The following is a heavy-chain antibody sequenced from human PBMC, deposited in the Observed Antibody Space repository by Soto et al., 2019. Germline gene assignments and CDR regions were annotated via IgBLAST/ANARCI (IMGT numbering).Heavy chain of an antibody. CDR2: ISSGGRTT. Sequence: GGSLRLSCAASGFTFSSYWMHWVRQAPGKGLEWVSSISSGGRTTYYSDSVKGRFTISRDISKNMVYLQMTSLRAEDTAVYFCVQDWTGNSCPCMVVWGQGTTVTVSS. J-gene: IGHJ6*02. D-gene: IGHD6-13*01. CDR1: GFTFSSYW. CDR3: VQDWTGNSCPCMVV. V-gene: IGHV3-23*01.